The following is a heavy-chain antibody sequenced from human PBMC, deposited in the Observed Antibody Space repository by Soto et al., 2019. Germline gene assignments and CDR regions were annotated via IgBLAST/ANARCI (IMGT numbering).Heavy chain of an antibody. CDR3: ATQYSSGWNREGDFDY. CDR1: GGTFSSYA. J-gene: IGHJ4*02. Sequence: SVKVSCKASGGTFSSYAISWVRQAPGQGLEWMGGIIPIFGTANYAQKFQGRVTITADESTSTAYMELSSLRSEDTAVYYCATQYSSGWNREGDFDYWGQGTLVTVSS. CDR2: IIPIFGTA. V-gene: IGHV1-69*13. D-gene: IGHD6-19*01.